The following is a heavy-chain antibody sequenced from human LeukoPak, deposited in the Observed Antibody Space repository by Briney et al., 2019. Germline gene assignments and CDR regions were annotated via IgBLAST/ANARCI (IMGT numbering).Heavy chain of an antibody. D-gene: IGHD3-16*02. CDR1: GFTFSSYA. V-gene: IGHV3-30-3*01. CDR2: ISYDGSNK. Sequence: GGSLRLSCAASGFTFSSYAMHWVRQAPGKGLEWVAVISYDGSNKYYADSVKGRFTISRDNSKNTLYLQMNSLRAEDTAVYYCARENSENEFYVWGSYRYLAFDYWSQGTLVTVSS. J-gene: IGHJ4*02. CDR3: ARENSENEFYVWGSYRYLAFDY.